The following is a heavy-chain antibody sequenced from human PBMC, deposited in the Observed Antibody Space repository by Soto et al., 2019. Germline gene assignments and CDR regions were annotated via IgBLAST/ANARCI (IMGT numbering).Heavy chain of an antibody. CDR2: IYYSGST. Sequence: SETLSLTCTVSGGSISSYYWSWIRQPPGKGLEWIGYIYYSGSTNYNPSLKSRVTISVDTSKNQFSLKLSSVTAADTAVYYCARVGGYNPGNFDYWGQGALVTVSS. CDR3: ARVGGYNPGNFDY. J-gene: IGHJ4*02. CDR1: GGSISSYY. V-gene: IGHV4-59*01. D-gene: IGHD5-12*01.